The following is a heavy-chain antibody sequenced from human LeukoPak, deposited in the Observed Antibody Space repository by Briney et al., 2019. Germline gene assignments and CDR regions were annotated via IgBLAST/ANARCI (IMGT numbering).Heavy chain of an antibody. CDR2: ISGNGGST. V-gene: IGHV3-23*01. J-gene: IGHJ4*02. D-gene: IGHD2-2*01. CDR1: GFTFSSYG. Sequence: SGGSLRLSCAASGFTFSSYGMSWVRQASGKGLEWVSTISGNGGSTYYADSVKGRFTISRDNSKDTLYLQMNSPRAEDTAIYYCAKGNRYCSSTSCYQTSFDYWGQGTLVTVSS. CDR3: AKGNRYCSSTSCYQTSFDY.